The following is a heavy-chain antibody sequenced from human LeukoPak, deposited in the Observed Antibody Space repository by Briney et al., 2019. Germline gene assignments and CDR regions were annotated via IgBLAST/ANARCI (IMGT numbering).Heavy chain of an antibody. V-gene: IGHV3-23*01. J-gene: IGHJ4*02. CDR2: ISGSGSAT. CDR1: GFTFSSYA. CDR3: AKRSGSDPGSYDY. Sequence: GGSLRLSCAASGFTFSSYAMLWVRQAPGKGLERVSFISGSGSATNYADSVKGRFTISRDNSKNTLYLQMNSLRAEDTAVYYCAKRSGSDPGSYDYWGQGTLVTVSS. D-gene: IGHD3-22*01.